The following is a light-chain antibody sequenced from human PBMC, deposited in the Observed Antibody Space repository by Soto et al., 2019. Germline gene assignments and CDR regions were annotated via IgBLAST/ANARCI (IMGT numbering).Light chain of an antibody. V-gene: IGLV2-14*01. CDR1: SSDVGGYNY. CDR3: SSYTSSSTLV. CDR2: DVS. Sequence: QSALTQPASVSGYHGQSITISCTGTSSDVGGYNYVSWYQQHPGKAPKLMIYDVSNRPSGVSNRFSGSKSGNTASLTISGLQAEDEADYYCSSYTSSSTLVFGGGTKVTVL. J-gene: IGLJ2*01.